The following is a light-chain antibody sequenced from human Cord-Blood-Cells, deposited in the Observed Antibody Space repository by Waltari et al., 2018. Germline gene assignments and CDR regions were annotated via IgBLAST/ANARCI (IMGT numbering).Light chain of an antibody. CDR3: CSYAGSSTL. J-gene: IGLJ2*01. V-gene: IGLV2-23*02. Sequence: QSALTQPASVSGSPGQSITISCTGTSSDVGSYNLVSWYQQHPGKAPKLMVYEVSKRPSWVSNRFSSSKSGNTASLTISGLQAEDEADYYCCSYAGSSTLFGGGTKLTVL. CDR1: SSDVGSYNL. CDR2: EVS.